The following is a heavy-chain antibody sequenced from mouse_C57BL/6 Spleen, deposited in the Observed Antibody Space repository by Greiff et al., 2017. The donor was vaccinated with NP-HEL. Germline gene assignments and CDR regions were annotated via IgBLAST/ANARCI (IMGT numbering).Heavy chain of an antibody. CDR2: IDPSDSET. CDR3: ARRYGSSYWYFDV. V-gene: IGHV1-52*01. J-gene: IGHJ1*03. D-gene: IGHD1-1*01. Sequence: QVQLKQPGAELVRPGSSVKLSCKASGYTFTSYWMHWVKQRPIQGLEWIGNIDPSDSETHYNQKFKDKATLTVDKSSSTAYMQLSSLTSEDSAVYYCARRYGSSYWYFDVWGTGTTVTVSS. CDR1: GYTFTSYW.